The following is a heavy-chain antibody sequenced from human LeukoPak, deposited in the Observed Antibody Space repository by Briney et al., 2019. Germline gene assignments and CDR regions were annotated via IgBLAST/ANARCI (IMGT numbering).Heavy chain of an antibody. CDR1: GGTFSSYA. Sequence: PVKVSCKASGGTFSSYAISWVRQAPGQGLEWMGRIIPILGIANYAQKFQGRVTITADKSTSTAYMELSSLRSEDTAVYHCARQDGDYASLDYWGQGTLVTVSS. V-gene: IGHV1-69*04. J-gene: IGHJ4*02. D-gene: IGHD4-17*01. CDR2: IIPILGIA. CDR3: ARQDGDYASLDY.